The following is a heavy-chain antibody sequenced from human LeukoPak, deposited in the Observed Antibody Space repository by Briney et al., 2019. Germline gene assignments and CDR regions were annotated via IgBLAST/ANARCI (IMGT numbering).Heavy chain of an antibody. J-gene: IGHJ3*02. Sequence: PGGSLRLSCAASGFTFSSYSMNWVRQAPGKGLEWVSSISSSSSYIYYADSVKGRFTISRDNAKNSLYLQMNSLRAEDTAVYYCARDYGVKRYFDWSQIPDAFDIWGQGTMVTVSS. D-gene: IGHD3-9*01. V-gene: IGHV3-21*01. CDR2: ISSSSSYI. CDR3: ARDYGVKRYFDWSQIPDAFDI. CDR1: GFTFSSYS.